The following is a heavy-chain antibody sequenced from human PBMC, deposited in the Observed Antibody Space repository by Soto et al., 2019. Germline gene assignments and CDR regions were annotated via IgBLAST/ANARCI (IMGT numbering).Heavy chain of an antibody. V-gene: IGHV4-39*01. CDR3: ARQIAARPGAFDI. D-gene: IGHD6-6*01. Sequence: QLQLQESGPGLVKPSETLSLTCTVSGGSISSSSYYWGWIRQPPGKGLEWIGSIYYSGCTYYNPSRKCRVTISVDTSKNQFSLKLSSVTAADTAVYYCARQIAARPGAFDIWGQGTMVTVSS. CDR2: IYYSGCT. J-gene: IGHJ3*02. CDR1: GGSISSSSYY.